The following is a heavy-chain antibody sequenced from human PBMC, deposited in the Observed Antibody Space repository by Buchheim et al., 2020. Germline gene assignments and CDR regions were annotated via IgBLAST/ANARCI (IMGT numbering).Heavy chain of an antibody. V-gene: IGHV1-46*01. J-gene: IGHJ4*02. Sequence: QVQLVQSGAEVKKPGASVKVSCKASGYTFTSYYMHWVRQAPGQGLEWMGIINPSGGSTSYAQKFQGRVTMTRDTSTSTVYMELGSLRSEDTAVYYCARDLSLRYFDWLGGDYWGQGTL. CDR1: GYTFTSYY. CDR3: ARDLSLRYFDWLGGDY. D-gene: IGHD3-9*01. CDR2: INPSGGST.